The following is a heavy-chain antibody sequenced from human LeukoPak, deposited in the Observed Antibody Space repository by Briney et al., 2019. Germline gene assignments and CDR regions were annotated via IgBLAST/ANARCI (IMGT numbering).Heavy chain of an antibody. D-gene: IGHD6-6*01. J-gene: IGHJ4*02. Sequence: GGSLRPSCAGSGFTFSSYAMGWVRQAPREGLGWVSAISGSGGSTYYADSVKGRFTISRDNSKNTLYLQMNSLRAEDTAVYYCAKDGIAARPMDYWGQGTLVTVSS. CDR3: AKDGIAARPMDY. CDR2: ISGSGGST. V-gene: IGHV3-23*01. CDR1: GFTFSSYA.